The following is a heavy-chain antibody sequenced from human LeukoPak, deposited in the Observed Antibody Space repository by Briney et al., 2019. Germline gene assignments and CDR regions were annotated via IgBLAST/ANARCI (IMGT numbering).Heavy chain of an antibody. CDR3: TKPHYYGDLRYYYYYMDV. Sequence: PGGSLRLSCAASGFTFSGSAMHWVRQASGKGLEWVGRIRSKANSYATAYAASVKGRFTISRDDSKNTAYLQMNSLKTEDTAVYYCTKPHYYGDLRYYYYYMDVWGKGTTVTVSS. CDR2: IRSKANSYAT. V-gene: IGHV3-73*01. J-gene: IGHJ6*03. D-gene: IGHD4-17*01. CDR1: GFTFSGSA.